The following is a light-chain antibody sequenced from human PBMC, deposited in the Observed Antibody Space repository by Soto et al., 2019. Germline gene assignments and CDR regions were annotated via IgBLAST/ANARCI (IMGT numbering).Light chain of an antibody. J-gene: IGKJ1*01. Sequence: DIQMTQSPSTLSASVGDRVTITCRASQGISSYLAWYQQKPGKAPKVLVYDASTLESGVPSRFSGSGSGTGTEFTLTISSLQPDDFATYYCQQYKSYPWTFGQGTKVEIK. CDR3: QQYKSYPWT. V-gene: IGKV1-5*01. CDR2: DAS. CDR1: QGISSY.